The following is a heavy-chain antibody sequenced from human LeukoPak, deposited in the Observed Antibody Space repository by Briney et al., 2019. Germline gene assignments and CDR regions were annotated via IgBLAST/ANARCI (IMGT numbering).Heavy chain of an antibody. CDR1: GYTFTSYG. J-gene: IGHJ4*02. Sequence: ALVKVSCKASGYTFTSYGISWVRQAPGQGLEWMGWISAYNGNTNYAQKLQGRVTMTRDTSISTAYMELSSLRSDDTAVYYCTRGGDYEGPNYFDYWGQGTLVTVPS. V-gene: IGHV1-18*01. CDR2: ISAYNGNT. D-gene: IGHD3-22*01. CDR3: TRGGDYEGPNYFDY.